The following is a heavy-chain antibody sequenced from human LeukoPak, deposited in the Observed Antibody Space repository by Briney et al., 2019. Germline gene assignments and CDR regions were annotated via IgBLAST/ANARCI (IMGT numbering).Heavy chain of an antibody. CDR2: IYYSGST. J-gene: IGHJ4*02. CDR3: ARLEQWGYFDY. D-gene: IGHD6-19*01. V-gene: IGHV4-59*01. Sequence: PPETLSLTCTVSGGSISSYYWSWIRQPPGKGLEWIGYIYYSGSTNYNPSLKSRVTISVDTSKNQFSLKLSSVTAADTAVYYCARLEQWGYFDYWGQGTLVTVSS. CDR1: GGSISSYY.